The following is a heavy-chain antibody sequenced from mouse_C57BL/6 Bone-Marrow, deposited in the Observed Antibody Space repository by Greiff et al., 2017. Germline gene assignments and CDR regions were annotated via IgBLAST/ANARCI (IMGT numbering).Heavy chain of an antibody. Sequence: VQLQQPGAELVKPGASVKMSCKASGYTFTSYWITWVKQRPGQGLEWIGDIYPGSGSTNYNEKFKSKATLTVDTSSSTAYMQLSSLTSEDSAVYYCARSFYYGSSSWFAYWGQGTLVTVSA. CDR1: GYTFTSYW. CDR2: IYPGSGST. V-gene: IGHV1-55*01. CDR3: ARSFYYGSSSWFAY. D-gene: IGHD1-1*01. J-gene: IGHJ3*01.